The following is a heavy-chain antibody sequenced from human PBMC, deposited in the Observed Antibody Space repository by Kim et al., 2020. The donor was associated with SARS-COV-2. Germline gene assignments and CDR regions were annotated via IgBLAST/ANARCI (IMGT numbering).Heavy chain of an antibody. J-gene: IGHJ4*02. CDR3: VRGGPGYCSGGSCYAGDY. D-gene: IGHD2-15*01. V-gene: IGHV3-74*01. Sequence: VKGRFTFSRDNAKNTLYLQMNSLRAEDTAGYYCVRGGPGYCSGGSCYAGDYWGQGTLVAVSS.